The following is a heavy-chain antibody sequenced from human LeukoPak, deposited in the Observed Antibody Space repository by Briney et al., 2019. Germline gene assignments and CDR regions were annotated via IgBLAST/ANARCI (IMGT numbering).Heavy chain of an antibody. Sequence: PSETLSLTCTVSGGSINSSSYYWGWIRQPPGKGLEWTGSVYYSENTFYNPSLKSRVTMSVDTSKNQFSLRLNSVTAADTALYYCARHPYYYYGMDVWGQGTTVTVSS. CDR2: VYYSENT. J-gene: IGHJ6*02. CDR1: GGSINSSSYY. CDR3: ARHPYYYYGMDV. V-gene: IGHV4-39*01.